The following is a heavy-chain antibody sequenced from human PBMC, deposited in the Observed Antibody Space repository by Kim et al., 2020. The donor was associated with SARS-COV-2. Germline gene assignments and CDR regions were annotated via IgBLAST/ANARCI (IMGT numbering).Heavy chain of an antibody. J-gene: IGHJ4*03. CDR3: ARGHYDFWSGCIRSLDY. Sequence: SETLSLTCAVYGGSFSGYYWSWIRQPPGKGLEWIGEINHSGSTNYNPSLKSRVTISVNTSKNQFSLKLSSVTAADTAVYYCARGHYDFWSGCIRSLDYWGQGTMVTVSS. CDR2: INHSGST. CDR1: GGSFSGYY. D-gene: IGHD3-3*01. V-gene: IGHV4-34*01.